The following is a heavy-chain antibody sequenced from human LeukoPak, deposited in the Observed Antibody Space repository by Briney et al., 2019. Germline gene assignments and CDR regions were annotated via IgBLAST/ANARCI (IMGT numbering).Heavy chain of an antibody. Sequence: GGSLRLSCAASGFTFSSYAMHWVRQAPGKGLEWVAVKSYDGSNKCYADSVKGRFTISRDNSKNTLYLQMNSLRAEDTAVYYCARDEAWGSGSYFDYWGQGTLVTVS. CDR3: ARDEAWGSGSYFDY. CDR2: KSYDGSNK. CDR1: GFTFSSYA. D-gene: IGHD3-16*01. V-gene: IGHV3-30-3*01. J-gene: IGHJ4*02.